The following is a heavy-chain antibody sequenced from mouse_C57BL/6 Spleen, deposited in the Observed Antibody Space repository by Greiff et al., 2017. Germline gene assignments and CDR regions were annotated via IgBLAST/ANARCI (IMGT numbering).Heavy chain of an antibody. CDR3: ARALYYGSSYDD. D-gene: IGHD1-1*01. Sequence: VQLQQPGAELVKPGASVKLSCKASGYTFTSYWMHWVKQRPGQGLEWIGMIHPNGGSTNYNEKFKSKATLTVDKSSSTAYMQLSSLTSEDSAVYYCARALYYGSSYDDWGQGTTLTVSS. CDR2: IHPNGGST. J-gene: IGHJ2*01. V-gene: IGHV1-64*01. CDR1: GYTFTSYW.